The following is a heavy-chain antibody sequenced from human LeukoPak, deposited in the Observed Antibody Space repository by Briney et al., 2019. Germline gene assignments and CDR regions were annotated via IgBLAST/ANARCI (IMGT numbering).Heavy chain of an antibody. J-gene: IGHJ4*02. Sequence: GGSMRHSCAASGFTFSSYAMSCVRQAPGKGLEWVSAISGSVGSTYYADSVKGRFTISRDNSKNTLYLQMNSLRAEDTAVYYCAKDRELRYFDWLPMFDYWGQGTLVTVSS. CDR1: GFTFSSYA. V-gene: IGHV3-23*01. D-gene: IGHD3-9*01. CDR2: ISGSVGST. CDR3: AKDRELRYFDWLPMFDY.